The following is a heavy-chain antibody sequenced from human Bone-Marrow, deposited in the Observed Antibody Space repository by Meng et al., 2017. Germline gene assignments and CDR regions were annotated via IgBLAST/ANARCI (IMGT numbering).Heavy chain of an antibody. D-gene: IGHD6-19*01. Sequence: QVKLQESGPGLVKASGTLSRPCVVSGGSISSIDWWSWVRQPPGKGLEWIGEIYHGGDTNYNPSLKSRVTIAIDKSKNQFSLKLSSVTAADTAVYYCASWIYSCGWQWGQGALVTVSS. CDR2: IYHGGDT. V-gene: IGHV4/OR15-8*02. CDR3: ASWIYSCGWQ. J-gene: IGHJ4*02. CDR1: GGSISSIDW.